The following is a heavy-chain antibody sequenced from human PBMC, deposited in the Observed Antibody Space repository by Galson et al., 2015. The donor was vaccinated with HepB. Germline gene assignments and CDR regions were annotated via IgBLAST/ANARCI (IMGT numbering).Heavy chain of an antibody. D-gene: IGHD1-26*01. CDR2: MWNDGSNK. Sequence: SLRLSCAASGFTFSNYGMHWVRQAPGKGLEWVAVMWNDGSNKYYGDSVKGRLTISRDNSRNTLYLLMNSLRAEDTAVYYCARGSDRVGAIMDYWGQGTLVTVPS. CDR3: ARGSDRVGAIMDY. J-gene: IGHJ4*02. V-gene: IGHV3-33*01. CDR1: GFTFSNYG.